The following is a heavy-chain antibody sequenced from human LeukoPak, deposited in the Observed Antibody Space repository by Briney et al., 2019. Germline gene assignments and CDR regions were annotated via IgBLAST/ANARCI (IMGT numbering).Heavy chain of an antibody. V-gene: IGHV4-59*01. CDR3: ARDPSSGGSATGDYYYGMDV. Sequence: PSETLSLTCTVSGGSISSYYWSWIRQPPGKGLEWIGYIYYSGSTNYNPSLKSRVTISVDTSKNQFSLKLSSVTAADTAVYYCARDPSSGGSATGDYYYGMDVWGQGTTVTVSS. CDR2: IYYSGST. D-gene: IGHD2-15*01. CDR1: GGSISSYY. J-gene: IGHJ6*02.